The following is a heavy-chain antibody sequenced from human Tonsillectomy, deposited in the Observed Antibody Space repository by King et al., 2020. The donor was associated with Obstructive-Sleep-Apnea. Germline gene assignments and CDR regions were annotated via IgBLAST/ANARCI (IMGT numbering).Heavy chain of an antibody. CDR3: AQKATRTYYFDY. D-gene: IGHD6-6*01. Sequence: TLKESGPTLVKPTQTLTLTCTFSGFSLSTSGVGAGWIRQPPGKALEWLALIYWDDDKHYSPSLKSSLTITKDASKNQVVLTMTNMDPVDTATYYCAQKATRTYYFDYWGQGTLVTVSS. V-gene: IGHV2-5*02. CDR2: IYWDDDK. J-gene: IGHJ4*02. CDR1: GFSLSTSGVG.